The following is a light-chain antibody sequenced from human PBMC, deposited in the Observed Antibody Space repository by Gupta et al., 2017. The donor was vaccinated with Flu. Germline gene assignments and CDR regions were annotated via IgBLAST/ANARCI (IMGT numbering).Light chain of an antibody. CDR3: SSYACSNNLV. Sequence: SVTISCTRTSSDVGGYNVVSQYQQHPGKAPKLMLYEVNRRPTGVPDRFSVSKSGNTASRTVSGPQLEAEADYYCSSYACSNNLVFGGGTKLTVL. CDR1: SSDVGGYNV. CDR2: EVN. V-gene: IGLV2-8*01. J-gene: IGLJ3*02.